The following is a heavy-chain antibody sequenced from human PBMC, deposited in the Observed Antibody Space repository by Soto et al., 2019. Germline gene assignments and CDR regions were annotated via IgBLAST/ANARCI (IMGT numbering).Heavy chain of an antibody. CDR1: GFTFSSYA. D-gene: IGHD6-19*01. CDR2: ISGSGGST. Sequence: GGSLRLSCAASGFTFSSYAMSWVRQAPGKGLEWVSAISGSGGSTYYADSVKGGFTISRDNSKNTLYLQMNSLRAEDTAVYYCAKDPTLAVAWYFDLWGRGTLVTVSS. J-gene: IGHJ2*01. V-gene: IGHV3-23*01. CDR3: AKDPTLAVAWYFDL.